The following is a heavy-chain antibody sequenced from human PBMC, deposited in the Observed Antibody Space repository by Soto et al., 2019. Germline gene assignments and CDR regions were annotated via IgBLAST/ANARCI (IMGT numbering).Heavy chain of an antibody. J-gene: IGHJ6*02. V-gene: IGHV3-23*01. CDR3: AKYSGSGRVYYGMDV. CDR1: GFTFSSYA. CDR2: ISGSGGST. D-gene: IGHD3-10*01. Sequence: LRLSCAASGFTFSSYAMSWVRQAPGKGLEWVSAISGSGGSTYYADSVKGRFTISRDNSKNTLYLQMNSLRAEDTAVYYCAKYSGSGRVYYGMDVWGQGTTVTVSS.